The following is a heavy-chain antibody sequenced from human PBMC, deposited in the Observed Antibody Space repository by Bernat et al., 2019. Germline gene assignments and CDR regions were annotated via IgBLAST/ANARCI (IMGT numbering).Heavy chain of an antibody. CDR3: AKTRGPYDSSGYYYGGGFDY. CDR2: ISYDGSNK. D-gene: IGHD3-22*01. V-gene: IGHV3-30*18. CDR1: GFTFSSYG. Sequence: QVQLVESGGGVVQPGRSLRLSCAASGFTFSSYGMHWVRQAPGKGLEGVAVISYDGSNKYYADSVKGRFTISRDNSKNTLYLQMNSLRAEDTAVYYCAKTRGPYDSSGYYYGGGFDYWGQGTLVTVSS. J-gene: IGHJ4*02.